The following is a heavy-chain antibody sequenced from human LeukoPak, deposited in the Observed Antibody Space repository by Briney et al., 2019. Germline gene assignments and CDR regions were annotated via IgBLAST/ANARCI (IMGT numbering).Heavy chain of an antibody. CDR1: GFTFSSYS. CDR2: INQDGSAK. D-gene: IGHD3-22*01. J-gene: IGHJ5*02. Sequence: PGGSLRLSCAASGFTFSSYSMNWVRQTPGKGLEWVANINQDGSAKNYVDSVEGRFTISRDNAKNSLYLQMDSLSAEDTAIYYCARKTYYYDTSPAGWFDTWGQGTPGTVSS. V-gene: IGHV3-7*01. CDR3: ARKTYYYDTSPAGWFDT.